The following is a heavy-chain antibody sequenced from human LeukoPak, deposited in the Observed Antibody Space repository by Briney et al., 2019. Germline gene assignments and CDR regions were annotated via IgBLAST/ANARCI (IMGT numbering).Heavy chain of an antibody. D-gene: IGHD1-26*01. CDR3: ARVVGAIDY. V-gene: IGHV1-8*01. CDR2: MNPNSGYT. Sequence: GASVKVSCKASGYSFTSYDINWVRQATGQGLEWLGWMNPNSGYTGYAQKFQGRVTMTRDTSISTAYMELISLRSEDTAVYYCARVVGAIDYWGQGTLVTVSS. J-gene: IGHJ4*02. CDR1: GYSFTSYD.